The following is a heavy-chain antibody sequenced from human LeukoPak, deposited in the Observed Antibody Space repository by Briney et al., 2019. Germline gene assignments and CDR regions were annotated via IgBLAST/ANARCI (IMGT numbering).Heavy chain of an antibody. V-gene: IGHV3-23*01. J-gene: IGHJ4*02. CDR2: ISGSGGST. CDR1: GFTFSSYA. CDR3: AKDLGDSSGYYRFDFDY. Sequence: GGSLRLSCAASGFTFSSYAMSWVRQAPGKGLEWVSAISGSGGSTYYADSVKGRFTISRDNSKNTLYLQMNSLRAEDTAVYYCAKDLGDSSGYYRFDFDYWGQGTVVTVSS. D-gene: IGHD3-22*01.